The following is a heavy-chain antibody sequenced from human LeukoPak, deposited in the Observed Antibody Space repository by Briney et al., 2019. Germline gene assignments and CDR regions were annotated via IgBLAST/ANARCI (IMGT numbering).Heavy chain of an antibody. CDR3: AGLVGRYSSGLYYYYFDY. Sequence: SGGSLRLSCAASGFTFSRYWMTWVRQPPGKGLEWIGEMYLSGTTHSNPSVKSRVTISIDKSKNQFFLNLSSVTAADTAVYYCAGLVGRYSSGLYYYYFDYWGQGTLVTVSS. CDR1: GFTFSRYW. CDR2: MYLSGTT. V-gene: IGHV4-4*02. D-gene: IGHD3-22*01. J-gene: IGHJ4*02.